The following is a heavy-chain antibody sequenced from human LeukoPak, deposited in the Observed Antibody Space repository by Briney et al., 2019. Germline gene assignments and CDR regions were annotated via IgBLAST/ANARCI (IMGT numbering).Heavy chain of an antibody. V-gene: IGHV4-30-4*01. D-gene: IGHD3-10*01. J-gene: IGHJ4*02. CDR1: GGSISSGDYY. CDR2: IYYSGST. CDR3: ARDRGGPGSIDY. Sequence: ASETLSLTCTVSGGSISSGDYYWSWIRQPPGKGLEWIGYIYYSGSTYYNPSLKSRVTISVDTSKNQFSLKLSSVTAADTAVYYCARDRGGPGSIDYWGQGTLVTVSS.